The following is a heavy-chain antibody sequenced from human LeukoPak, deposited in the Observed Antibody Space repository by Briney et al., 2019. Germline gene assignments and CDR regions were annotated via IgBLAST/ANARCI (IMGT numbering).Heavy chain of an antibody. D-gene: IGHD3-22*01. CDR1: GGTFSSYA. V-gene: IGHV1-69*13. CDR3: ARDSYYDSSGYYSPPFDY. J-gene: IGHJ4*02. Sequence: SVKVSCKASGGTFSSYAISWVRQAPGHGLEWMGGIIPIFGTANYAQKFQGRVTITADESTSTAYMELSSLRSEDTAVYYCARDSYYDSSGYYSPPFDYWGQGTLVTVSS. CDR2: IIPIFGTA.